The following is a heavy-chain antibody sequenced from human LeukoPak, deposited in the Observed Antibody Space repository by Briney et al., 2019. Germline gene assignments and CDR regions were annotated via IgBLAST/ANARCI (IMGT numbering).Heavy chain of an antibody. D-gene: IGHD3-10*01. CDR2: IYYRSKWYN. CDR3: ARGRADYYGSGSYYNGPFDY. CDR1: GDSVSSNSAA. V-gene: IGHV6-1*01. J-gene: IGHJ4*02. Sequence: SQTLSLTCAISGDSVSSNSAAWNWIRRSPSRGLEWLGRIYYRSKWYNNYAVSVRSRISINPDTSKNQFSLQLNSVTPEDTAVYYCARGRADYYGSGSYYNGPFDYWGQGTLVTVSS.